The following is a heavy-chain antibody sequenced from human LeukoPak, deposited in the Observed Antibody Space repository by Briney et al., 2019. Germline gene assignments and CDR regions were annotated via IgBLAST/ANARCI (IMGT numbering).Heavy chain of an antibody. Sequence: SQTLSLTCTVSGVSISIYYWSWIRQPPGKGLEWIGYIYNSGSTSYNPSLKSRATISADTSKNQFSLKPSSVTAADTAVYYCVRDRELNYWGQGTLVTVSS. V-gene: IGHV4-59*01. CDR3: VRDRELNY. CDR1: GVSISIYY. CDR2: IYNSGST. J-gene: IGHJ4*02. D-gene: IGHD1-7*01.